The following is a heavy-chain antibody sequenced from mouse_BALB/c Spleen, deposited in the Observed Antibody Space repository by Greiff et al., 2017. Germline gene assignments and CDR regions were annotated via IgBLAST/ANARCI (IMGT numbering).Heavy chain of an antibody. CDR3: ASRSTMITTRGYFDY. V-gene: IGHV14-3*02. CDR1: GFNIKDTY. J-gene: IGHJ2*01. CDR2: IDPANGNT. Sequence: VQLQQSGAELVKPGASVKLSCTASGFNIKDTYMHWVKQRPEQGLEWIGRIDPANGNTKYDPKFQGKATITADTSSNTAYLQLSSLTSEDTAVYYCASRSTMITTRGYFDYWGQGTTLTVSS. D-gene: IGHD2-4*01.